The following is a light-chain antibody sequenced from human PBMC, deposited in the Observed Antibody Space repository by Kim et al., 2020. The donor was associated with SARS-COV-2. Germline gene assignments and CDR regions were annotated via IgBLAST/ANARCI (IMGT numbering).Light chain of an antibody. Sequence: VVDRVTSTCRASQAMSSDLAWYQQKTGKAPKLRICAVSTLQSGIPSRYSGSGSGTDFILTISSLQPEDFATYYSQQLNIYPPITFGQGTRREIK. CDR2: AVS. CDR1: QAMSSD. CDR3: QQLNIYPPIT. J-gene: IGKJ5*01. V-gene: IGKV1-9*01.